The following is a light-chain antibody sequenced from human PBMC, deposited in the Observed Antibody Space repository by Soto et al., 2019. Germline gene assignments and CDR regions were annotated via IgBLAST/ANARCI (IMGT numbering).Light chain of an antibody. CDR3: AAWDDSLNGRV. Sequence: QSVLTQPPSASGTPGQRVTISCSGSSSNIGSNTVNWYQQLPGTAPKLLIYYDNLRPSGVPDRISGSKSGTSASLAISGLQAGDEGGFFCAAWDDSLNGRVFGTGTKLTVL. CDR1: SSNIGSNT. CDR2: YDN. J-gene: IGLJ1*01. V-gene: IGLV1-44*01.